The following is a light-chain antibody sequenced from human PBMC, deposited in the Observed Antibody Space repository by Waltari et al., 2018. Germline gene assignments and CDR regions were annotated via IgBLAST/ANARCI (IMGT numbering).Light chain of an antibody. CDR3: QQYHSVPYS. V-gene: IGKV1-5*01. CDR2: KTS. CDR1: QSISGW. J-gene: IGKJ2*03. Sequence: DIQVTQSPSSQSASVGDKVTLTCQTSQSISGWLAWFQQRPGKAPKPLIYKTSTLENGVPSRFTGSGSGTDFTLTISSLQPEDFATYYCQQYHSVPYSFGQGTKVDIK.